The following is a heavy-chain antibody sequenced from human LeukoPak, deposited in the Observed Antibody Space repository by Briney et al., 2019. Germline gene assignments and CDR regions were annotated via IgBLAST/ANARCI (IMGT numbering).Heavy chain of an antibody. CDR2: ISGSGGST. CDR3: ARDRGIYGMDV. CDR1: GFTFSSYA. D-gene: IGHD3-10*01. V-gene: IGHV3-23*01. J-gene: IGHJ6*02. Sequence: GGSLRLSCAASGFTFSSYAMSWVRQAPGKGLEWVSAISGSGGSTYYADSVKGRFTISRDNAKNSLYLQMNSLSSEDTAVYYCARDRGIYGMDVWGQGTTVTVSS.